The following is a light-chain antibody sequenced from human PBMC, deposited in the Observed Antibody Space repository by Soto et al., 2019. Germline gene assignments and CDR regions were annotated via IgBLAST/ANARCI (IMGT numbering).Light chain of an antibody. CDR3: AAWDDNLSGFYA. J-gene: IGLJ1*01. CDR2: RNS. V-gene: IGLV1-47*01. CDR1: ASTIGRNY. Sequence: QSVLTQSPSASGTPGQRVTISCSGSASTIGRNYVYWYQQLPGTAPKLLIYRNSQRPSGVPDRFSGSKSGTSASLAISGLRSEDEADYSCAAWDDNLSGFYAFGDGTKVTVL.